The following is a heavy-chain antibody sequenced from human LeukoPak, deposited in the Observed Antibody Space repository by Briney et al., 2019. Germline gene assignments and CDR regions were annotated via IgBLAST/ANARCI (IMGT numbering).Heavy chain of an antibody. D-gene: IGHD1-26*01. CDR1: GFSINSGHY. CDR3: ARDKDSGSYVPHY. J-gene: IGHJ4*01. CDR2: MFHSGTT. V-gene: IGHV4-38-2*02. Sequence: PSETLSLTCTVSGFSINSGHYWGWVRQSPGKGLEWIGSMFHSGTTHYNPSLKTRVSISIHTSKNQLSLRLTSVTAADTAVYYCARDKDSGSYVPHYWGHGTLVTVSS.